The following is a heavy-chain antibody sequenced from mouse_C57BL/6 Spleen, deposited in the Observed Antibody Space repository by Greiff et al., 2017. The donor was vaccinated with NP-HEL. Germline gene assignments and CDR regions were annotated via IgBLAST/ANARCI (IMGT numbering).Heavy chain of an antibody. V-gene: IGHV1-69*01. D-gene: IGHD1-1*01. CDR1: GYTFTSYW. J-gene: IGHJ1*03. Sequence: QVQLQQPGAELVMPGASVKLSCKASGYTFTSYWMHWVKQRPGQGLEWIGEIDPSDSYTNYNQKFNGKSTLTVDKSSSTAYMQLSSLTSEDSAVYYCARRDYGNFDVWGTGTTVTVSS. CDR3: ARRDYGNFDV. CDR2: IDPSDSYT.